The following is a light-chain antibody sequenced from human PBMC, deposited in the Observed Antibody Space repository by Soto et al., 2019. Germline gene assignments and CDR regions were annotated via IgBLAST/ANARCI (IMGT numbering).Light chain of an antibody. J-gene: IGLJ2*01. V-gene: IGLV4-69*01. CDR3: QTWGTGNVG. Sequence: QLVLTQSPSASASLGASVKLTCTLSSGHSSYAIAWHQQQPEKVQRYLMKVNSDGSHSKGDGIPDRISGSSSGAERYLTISSLQSEYEDEYYCQTWGTGNVGFGGGTKLTVL. CDR2: VNSDGSH. CDR1: SGHSSYA.